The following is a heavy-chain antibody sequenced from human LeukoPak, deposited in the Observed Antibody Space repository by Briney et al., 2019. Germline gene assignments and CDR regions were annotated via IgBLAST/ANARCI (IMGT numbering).Heavy chain of an antibody. CDR1: GFTFSSYA. Sequence: GRSLRLSCAASGFTFSSYAMHWVRQAPGKGLEWVAVISYDGSNKYYADSVKGRFTISRDNSKNTLYLQMNSLRAEDTAVYYCARDQRGSGGDTAMAPLDYYYYGMDVWGQGTTVTVSS. D-gene: IGHD5-18*01. CDR2: ISYDGSNK. CDR3: ARDQRGSGGDTAMAPLDYYYYGMDV. V-gene: IGHV3-30*04. J-gene: IGHJ6*02.